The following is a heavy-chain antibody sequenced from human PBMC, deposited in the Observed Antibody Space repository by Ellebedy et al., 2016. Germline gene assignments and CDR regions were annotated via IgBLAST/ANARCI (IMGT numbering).Heavy chain of an antibody. CDR1: GFTFSLYG. Sequence: GGSLRLXXAASGFTFSLYGMHWVRQAPGKGLEWVAVIWDDGSHKYYGDSVKGRFTISRDNSTNTLYLQMNNLRAEDTAVYYCARHGSGSSSIDYWGEGTLVTVSS. D-gene: IGHD6-6*01. J-gene: IGHJ4*02. CDR2: IWDDGSHK. V-gene: IGHV3-33*01. CDR3: ARHGSGSSSIDY.